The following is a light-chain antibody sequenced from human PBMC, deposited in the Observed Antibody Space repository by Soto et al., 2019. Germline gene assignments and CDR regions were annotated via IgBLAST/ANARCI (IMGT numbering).Light chain of an antibody. CDR3: QPYNDWPIT. Sequence: EIVMTQSPATLSVSPGERATLSCRASQIFSTKLAWYQQTPGQAPRLLIYGASTRATGIPARFSGSGSGTEFTLTISSLQSEDFAISYGQPYNDWPITFGHGTRLAIK. V-gene: IGKV3-15*01. CDR1: QIFSTK. J-gene: IGKJ5*01. CDR2: GAS.